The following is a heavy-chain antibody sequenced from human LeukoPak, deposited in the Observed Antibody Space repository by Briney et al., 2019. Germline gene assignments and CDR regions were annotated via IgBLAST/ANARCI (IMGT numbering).Heavy chain of an antibody. D-gene: IGHD2-2*01. J-gene: IGHJ5*02. CDR2: INPNSGGT. CDR3: ARGRPANAYQLLWPVSWFDP. Sequence: ASVKVSCKASGYTFTGYYMHWVRQAPGQGLEWMGWINPNSGGTNYAQKFQGRVTMTRDTSISTAYMELSRLRSDDTAVYYCARGRPANAYQLLWPVSWFDPWGQGTLVTVSS. V-gene: IGHV1-2*02. CDR1: GYTFTGYY.